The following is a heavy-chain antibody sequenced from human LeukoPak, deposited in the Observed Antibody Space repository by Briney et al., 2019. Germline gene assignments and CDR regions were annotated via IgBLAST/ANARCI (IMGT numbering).Heavy chain of an antibody. CDR2: ISSSSSYI. D-gene: IGHD6-19*01. CDR1: GFTFSSYA. J-gene: IGHJ4*02. V-gene: IGHV3-21*01. CDR3: ARDEDEQWLAEYYFDY. Sequence: GGSLRLSCAASGFTFSSYAMSWVRQAPGKGLEWVSSISSSSSYIYYADSVKGRFTISRDNAKNSLYLQMNSLRAEDTAVYYCARDEDEQWLAEYYFDYWGQGTLVTVSS.